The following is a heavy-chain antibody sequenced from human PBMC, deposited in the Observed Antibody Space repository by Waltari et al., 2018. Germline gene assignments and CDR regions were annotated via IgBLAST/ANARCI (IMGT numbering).Heavy chain of an antibody. D-gene: IGHD3-16*01. CDR3: ARYSVPFASSWLDS. J-gene: IGHJ5*01. CDR2: LRQDSYQT. CDR1: GFTFSSYW. Sequence: EVQLVESGGGLVQPGGSLRLSCAASGFTFSSYWMTWVRQAPGRGLEWVATLRQDSYQTYSLDSVKGRFIISRDNAKSLLYLQMNSLRAEDTAVYYCARYSVPFASSWLDSWGRGTLVTVSS. V-gene: IGHV3-7*01.